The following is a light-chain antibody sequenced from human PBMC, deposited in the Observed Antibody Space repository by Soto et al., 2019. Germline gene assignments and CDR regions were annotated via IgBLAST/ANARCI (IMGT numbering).Light chain of an antibody. J-gene: IGKJ1*01. V-gene: IGKV3-20*01. CDR3: QQYTTSSWT. Sequence: EIVMTQSPATLSVCPVEISTLACRASQSVSSSYLAWYQQKPGQAPRVLIYGTSSRATGIPDRFSGSGSGTDFTLTISRLEPEDFAVYYCQQYTTSSWTFGQGTKVDI. CDR2: GTS. CDR1: QSVSSSY.